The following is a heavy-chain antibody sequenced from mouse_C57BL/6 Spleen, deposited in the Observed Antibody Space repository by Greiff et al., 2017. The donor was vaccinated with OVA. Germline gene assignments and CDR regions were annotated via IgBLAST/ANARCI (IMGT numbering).Heavy chain of an antibody. CDR2: IDPSDSYT. J-gene: IGHJ2*01. V-gene: IGHV1-69*01. CDR1: GYTFTSYW. CDR3: ARSGYGNYRVDY. Sequence: QVQLQQPGAELVMPGASVKLSCKASGYTFTSYWMHWVKQRPGQGLEWIGEIDPSDSYTNYNQKFKGKATLTVDKSSSTAYMQLSSLTSEDSAVYYSARSGYGNYRVDYWGQGTTLTVSS. D-gene: IGHD2-10*02.